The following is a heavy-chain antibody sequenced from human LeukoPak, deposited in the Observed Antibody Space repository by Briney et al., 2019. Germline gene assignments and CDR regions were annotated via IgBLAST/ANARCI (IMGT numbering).Heavy chain of an antibody. CDR2: IYYSGST. Sequence: SETPSLTCTVSGGSISGYYWSWIRQPPGKGLEWIGYIYYSGSTNYNPSLKSRVTISVDTSKNQFSLKLSSVTAADTAVYYCARVIAAAGTEWFDPWGQGTLVTVSS. J-gene: IGHJ5*02. CDR1: GGSISGYY. D-gene: IGHD6-13*01. CDR3: ARVIAAAGTEWFDP. V-gene: IGHV4-59*01.